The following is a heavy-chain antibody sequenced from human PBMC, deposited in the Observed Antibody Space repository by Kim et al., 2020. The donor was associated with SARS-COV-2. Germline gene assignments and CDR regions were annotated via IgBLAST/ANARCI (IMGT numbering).Heavy chain of an antibody. CDR2: IYYSGST. D-gene: IGHD3-10*01. J-gene: IGHJ3*02. CDR1: GGSISSSSYY. CDR3: ARRVDYYGSGPNAFDI. V-gene: IGHV4-39*01. Sequence: SPTLSLTCTVSGGSISSSSYYWGWIRQPPGKGLEWIGSIYYSGSTYYNPSLKSRVTISVDTSKNQFSLKLSSVTAADTAVYYCARRVDYYGSGPNAFDIW.